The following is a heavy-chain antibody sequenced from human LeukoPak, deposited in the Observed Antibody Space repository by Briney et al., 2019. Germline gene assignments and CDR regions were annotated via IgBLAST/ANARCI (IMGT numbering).Heavy chain of an antibody. CDR2: IYYSGST. Sequence: SETLSLTCTVSGGSISSYYWSWIRQPPGKGLEWIGYIYYSGSTNYNPSLKSRVTISVDTSKNQFSLKLSSVTAADTAVYYCARDILTGYSDYWGQGTLVPVSS. CDR3: ARDILTGYSDY. V-gene: IGHV4-59*01. CDR1: GGSISSYY. J-gene: IGHJ4*02. D-gene: IGHD3-9*01.